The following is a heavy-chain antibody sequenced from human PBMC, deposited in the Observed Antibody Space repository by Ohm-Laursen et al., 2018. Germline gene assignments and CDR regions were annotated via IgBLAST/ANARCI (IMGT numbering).Heavy chain of an antibody. CDR3: ARRYRDAFDI. CDR1: GGSISGYY. V-gene: IGHV4-59*08. D-gene: IGHD1-14*01. CDR2: IYYSGST. J-gene: IGHJ3*02. Sequence: TLSLTCTVSGGSISGYYWNWIRQTPGRGLEWIGYIYYSGSTNYNPSLKSRVTISVDTSKDQFSLKLSSVTAADTAVYYCARRYRDAFDIWGQGTMVTVSS.